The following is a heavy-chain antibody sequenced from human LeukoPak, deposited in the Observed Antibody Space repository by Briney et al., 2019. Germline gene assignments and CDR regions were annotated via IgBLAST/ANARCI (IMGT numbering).Heavy chain of an antibody. J-gene: IGHJ4*02. CDR2: ISYNGSHQ. Sequence: GRSLRLSCAASGFTFSTYAMHWVRQAPGKGLEWLTVISYNGSHQYYSDSVKGRFTISRDNSKNTLYLQMNSLRAEDTAVYYCARDPRRYCSSTSCYNYFDYWGQGTLVTVSS. CDR1: GFTFSTYA. CDR3: ARDPRRYCSSTSCYNYFDY. V-gene: IGHV3-30*04. D-gene: IGHD2-2*02.